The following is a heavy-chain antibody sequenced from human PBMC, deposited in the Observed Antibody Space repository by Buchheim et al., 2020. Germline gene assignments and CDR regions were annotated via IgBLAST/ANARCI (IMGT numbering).Heavy chain of an antibody. CDR1: GGSISSYY. J-gene: IGHJ5*02. V-gene: IGHV4-59*01. Sequence: QVQLQESGPGLVKPSETLSLTCTVSGGSISSYYWSWIRQPPGKGLEWIGYIYYSGSTNYNPSLKSRVTISVDTSKNQFSLKLSSVTAADTAVYYCARGSSGWYSHVNWFDPWGQGTL. CDR2: IYYSGST. D-gene: IGHD6-19*01. CDR3: ARGSSGWYSHVNWFDP.